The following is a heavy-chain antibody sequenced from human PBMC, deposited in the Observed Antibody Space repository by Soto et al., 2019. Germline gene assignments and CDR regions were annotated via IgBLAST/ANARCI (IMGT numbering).Heavy chain of an antibody. D-gene: IGHD6-13*01. V-gene: IGHV3-33*08. CDR1: GFTFSSYA. CDR2: IWYDGSNK. Sequence: QVQLVESGGGVVQPGRSLRLSCAASGFTFSSYAMHWVRQAPGKGLEWVAVIWYDGSNKYYADSVKGRFTISRDNSKNTLYLQMNSLRAEDTAVYYCARETGTSSSWFDYWGQGTLVTVSS. CDR3: ARETGTSSSWFDY. J-gene: IGHJ4*02.